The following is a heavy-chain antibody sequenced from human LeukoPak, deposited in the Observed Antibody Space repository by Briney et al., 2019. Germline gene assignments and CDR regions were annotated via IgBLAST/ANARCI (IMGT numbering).Heavy chain of an antibody. CDR2: IYYSGST. V-gene: IGHV4-31*03. CDR3: ASTYSSSWYLKN. Sequence: SQTLSLTCTVSGGSISSGGYYWSWIRQHPGKGLEWIGYIYYSGSTYYNPSLKSRVTISVDTSKNQFSLKLSSVTAADTAVYYCASTYSSSWYLKNWGQGTLVTVSS. J-gene: IGHJ4*02. D-gene: IGHD6-13*01. CDR1: GGSISSGGYY.